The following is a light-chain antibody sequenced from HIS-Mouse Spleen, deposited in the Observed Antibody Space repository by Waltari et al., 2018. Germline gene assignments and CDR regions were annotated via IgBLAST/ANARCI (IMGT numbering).Light chain of an antibody. J-gene: IGKJ3*01. CDR1: QSLRHKDGKTY. V-gene: IGKV2D-29*01. CDR2: EVS. Sequence: DIVMTQTPLSLSVTPGQPASISCKSSQSLRHKDGKTYLYWYLQKPGQPPQLLIYEVSNRLSAVPDRCIGSGSRTDFTMKISRVEDEDVGVDYCMQSRQLPIFTFGPGTKVDIK. CDR3: MQSRQLPIFT.